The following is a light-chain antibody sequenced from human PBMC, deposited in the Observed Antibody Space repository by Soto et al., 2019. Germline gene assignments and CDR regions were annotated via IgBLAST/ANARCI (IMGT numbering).Light chain of an antibody. CDR3: SSYTSMSTRV. CDR1: SSDVGGYNY. J-gene: IGLJ2*01. CDR2: EVS. Sequence: QSALTQPASVSGSPGQSITISCTGTSSDVGGYNYVSWYQQLPGKAPKLMTFEVSNRPSGVSNRFSGSKSGNTASLTISGLQTEDEADYYCSSYTSMSTRVFGGGTKLTVL. V-gene: IGLV2-14*01.